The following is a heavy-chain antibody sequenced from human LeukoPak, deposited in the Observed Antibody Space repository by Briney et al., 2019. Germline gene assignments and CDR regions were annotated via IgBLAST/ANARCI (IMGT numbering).Heavy chain of an antibody. J-gene: IGHJ4*02. CDR3: ARDSDFAGTETFDY. CDR2: IKQDGSEK. V-gene: IGHV3-7*01. Sequence: GGSLRLSCAASGFTFSSYWMGWVRQAPGKGLEWVANIKQDGSEKYYVDSVKGRFTISRDNAKNSLYLQMNSLRAEDTAVYYCARDSDFAGTETFDYWGQGTLVTVSS. CDR1: GFTFSSYW. D-gene: IGHD3-10*01.